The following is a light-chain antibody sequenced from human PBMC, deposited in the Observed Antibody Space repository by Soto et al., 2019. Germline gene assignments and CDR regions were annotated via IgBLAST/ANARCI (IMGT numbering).Light chain of an antibody. CDR1: RSISSW. CDR2: DVS. V-gene: IGKV1-5*02. J-gene: IGKJ1*01. Sequence: DIQMTQSPSGMSADVGHRVTIVGRSSRSISSWLAWYQQKPGKAPKLMIYDVSSLQSGVPSRFSGSGSGTEFTLTIRRLKPDDFATYYCQHSTMYSQWT. CDR3: QHSTMYSQWT.